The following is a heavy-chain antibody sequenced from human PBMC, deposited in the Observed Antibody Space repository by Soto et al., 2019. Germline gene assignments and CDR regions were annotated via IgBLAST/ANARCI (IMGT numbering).Heavy chain of an antibody. CDR3: ARASITTVRGVMSVAFDI. V-gene: IGHV1-2*04. Sequence: GASVKVSCKASGYTFTGYYMHWVRQAPGQGLEWMGWINPNSGGTNYAQKFRGWVTMTRDTSISTAYMELSRLRSDDTAVYYCARASITTVRGVMSVAFDIWGQGTMVTVSS. CDR1: GYTFTGYY. J-gene: IGHJ3*02. CDR2: INPNSGGT. D-gene: IGHD3-10*01.